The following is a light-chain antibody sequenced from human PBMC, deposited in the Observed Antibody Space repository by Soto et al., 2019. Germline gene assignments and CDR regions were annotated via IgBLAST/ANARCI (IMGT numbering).Light chain of an antibody. CDR1: SSDVGSYNL. V-gene: IGLV2-14*02. CDR2: DVR. CDR3: SSYTTSSTLYV. Sequence: SVLTQPASVSGSPGQSITISCTGTSSDVGSYNLVSWYQQHPGKAPKLMIYDVRNRPSGISNRFSGSKSGNTASLTISGLQDEDEADYYCSSYTTSSTLYVFGTGTK. J-gene: IGLJ1*01.